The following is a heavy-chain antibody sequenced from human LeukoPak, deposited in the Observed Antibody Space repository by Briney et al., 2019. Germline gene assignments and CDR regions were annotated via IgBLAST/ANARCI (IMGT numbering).Heavy chain of an antibody. V-gene: IGHV3-7*04. Sequence: GGSLSLSCVASGFPFSSYWMTWVRQAPGKGLEWVANIKQDGSKKSYVDSVKGRFTISRDNAKNSLYLQMNSLRAEDTAIYYCTRVGYIDEGIDYWGQGTLVTVSS. CDR2: IKQDGSKK. CDR1: GFPFSSYW. CDR3: TRVGYIDEGIDY. J-gene: IGHJ4*02. D-gene: IGHD1-1*01.